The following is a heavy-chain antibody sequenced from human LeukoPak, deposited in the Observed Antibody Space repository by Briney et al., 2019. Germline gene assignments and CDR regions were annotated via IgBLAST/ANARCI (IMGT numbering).Heavy chain of an antibody. CDR2: ISYDGSNK. CDR1: GFTFSSYG. D-gene: IGHD5-24*01. CDR3: AKEGEGWRDGWTY. Sequence: PGGSLRLSCAASGFTFSSYGMHWVRQAPGKGLEWVAVISYDGSNKYYADSVKGRFTISRDNSKNTLYLQMNSLRAEDTAVYYCAKEGEGWRDGWTYWGQGTLVTVSS. V-gene: IGHV3-30*18. J-gene: IGHJ4*02.